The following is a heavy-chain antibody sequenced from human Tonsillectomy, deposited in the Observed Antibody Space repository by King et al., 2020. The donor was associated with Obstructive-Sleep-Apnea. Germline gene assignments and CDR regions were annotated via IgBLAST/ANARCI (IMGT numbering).Heavy chain of an antibody. CDR1: GGSINSYY. V-gene: IGHV4-59*01. D-gene: IGHD5-24*01. CDR3: ARDRVGRDGYNRFDY. Sequence: QLQESGPGLVKPSETLSLTCTVSGGSINSYYWSWIRQTPGKGLEWIGYISYSGSTNYNPSLKSRVTISVDTSKNQFSLQLSSVTAADTAVYYCARDRVGRDGYNRFDYWGQGTLVTVSS. J-gene: IGHJ4*02. CDR2: ISYSGST.